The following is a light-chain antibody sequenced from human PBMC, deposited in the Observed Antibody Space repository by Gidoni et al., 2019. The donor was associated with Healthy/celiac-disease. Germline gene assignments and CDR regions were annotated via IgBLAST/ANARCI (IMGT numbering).Light chain of an antibody. V-gene: IGLV1-40*01. Sequence: QSVLTQPPSVSGAPGQRVTISCTGSSSNIGAGYDVPWYPQLPGTAPKLLIYGNSNRPSGVPDRFSGSKSGTSASLAITGLQAEDEADYYCQSYDSSLSGWVFGGGTKLTV. CDR1: SSNIGAGYD. CDR2: GNS. CDR3: QSYDSSLSGWV. J-gene: IGLJ2*01.